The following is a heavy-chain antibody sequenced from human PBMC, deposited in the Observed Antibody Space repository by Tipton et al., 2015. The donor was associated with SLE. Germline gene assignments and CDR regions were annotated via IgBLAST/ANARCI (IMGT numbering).Heavy chain of an antibody. D-gene: IGHD4/OR15-4a*01. V-gene: IGHV4-39*07. Sequence: TLSLTCTVSGGSISSTYYWGWIRQPPGKGLEWIGSIFYSGSSSGGSTYYNPSLKSRVTISVDTSKNQFSLKLSSVTAADTAVYYCATVWWNRFYFDYWGQGTLVTVSS. CDR3: ATVWWNRFYFDY. CDR2: IFYSGSSSGGST. J-gene: IGHJ4*02. CDR1: GGSISSTYY.